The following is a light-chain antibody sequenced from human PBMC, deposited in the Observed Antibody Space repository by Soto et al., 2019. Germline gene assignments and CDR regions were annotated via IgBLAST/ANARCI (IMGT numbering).Light chain of an antibody. J-gene: IGLJ3*02. CDR1: SSNIGSNY. Sequence: QSVLTQPPSASGTPGQRVSISCSGSSSNIGSNYVYWYQQLSGTAPKLLIYTNNQRPSGVPDRFSGSKSGTSASLAISGLRSEDEADYYCATWDDSLSAWVFGGGTKSPS. CDR3: ATWDDSLSAWV. CDR2: TNN. V-gene: IGLV1-47*01.